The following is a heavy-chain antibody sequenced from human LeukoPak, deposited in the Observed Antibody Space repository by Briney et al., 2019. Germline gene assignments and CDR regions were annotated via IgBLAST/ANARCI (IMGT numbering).Heavy chain of an antibody. CDR1: GYTFTSYD. J-gene: IGHJ4*02. CDR2: IIPIFGTA. CDR3: ARHELGIAVAGLDY. V-gene: IGHV1-69*13. Sequence: ASVRVSCKASGYTFTSYDINWVRQATGQGLEWMGGIIPIFGTANYAQKFQGRVMITADESTSTAYMELSSLRSEDTAVYYCARHELGIAVAGLDYWGQGTLVTVPS. D-gene: IGHD6-19*01.